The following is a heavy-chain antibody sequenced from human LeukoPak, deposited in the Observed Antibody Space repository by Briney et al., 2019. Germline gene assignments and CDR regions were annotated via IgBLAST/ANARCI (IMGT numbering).Heavy chain of an antibody. Sequence: GGSLRLSCSVSGFTFSTYVMHWVRQAPGKGLEYVSAISSNGDNTYYADSVKGRFTISRGNSKNTLYLQMSSPRADDTAVYYCVRGTGYWGQGTLVTVSS. CDR1: GFTFSTYV. J-gene: IGHJ4*02. CDR3: VRGTGY. V-gene: IGHV3-64D*06. CDR2: ISSNGDNT.